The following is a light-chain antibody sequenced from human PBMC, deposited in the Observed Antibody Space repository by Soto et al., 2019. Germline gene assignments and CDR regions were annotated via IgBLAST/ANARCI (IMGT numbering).Light chain of an antibody. CDR2: GAS. CDR3: QEYNNWPRRP. CDR1: QSVSSTY. V-gene: IGKV3D-15*01. Sequence: IVMTQSPATLSLSPGERATLSCRAIQSVSSTYLGWYQQKPGQAPRLLISGASSRATGIPDRFSGSGSGTEFTLTITSLQSEDFAVYYCQEYNNWPRRPFGQGTKVAIK. J-gene: IGKJ1*01.